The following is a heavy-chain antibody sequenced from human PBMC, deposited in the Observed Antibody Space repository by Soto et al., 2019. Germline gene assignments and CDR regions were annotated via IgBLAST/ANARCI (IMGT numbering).Heavy chain of an antibody. CDR2: IWYDGTNT. D-gene: IGHD1-1*01. V-gene: IGHV3-33*01. CDR1: GFTFSNFG. J-gene: IGHJ4*02. CDR3: ARDLSGKIDY. Sequence: PGVSLRLSCSASGFTFSNFGMHWVRQAPGKGLEWVAAIWYDGTNTYYVDSVKGRFTISRDISKNTLYLQMNGLRAEDTAVYYCARDLSGKIDYWGQGTMVTVSS.